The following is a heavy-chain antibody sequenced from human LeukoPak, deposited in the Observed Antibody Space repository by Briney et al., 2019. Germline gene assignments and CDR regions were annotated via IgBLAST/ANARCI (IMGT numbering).Heavy chain of an antibody. CDR3: AKPDYISGWNSLY. V-gene: IGHV3-30*02. J-gene: IGHJ4*02. Sequence: GGSLRLSCAASGFIFTNYGIHWVRQAPGKGMEWVAFIQYDGSSKYYADSVKGRFTISRDNSKNTLSLQMNRLRAEDTAVYYCAKPDYISGWNSLYWGQGTLVTVSS. D-gene: IGHD6-19*01. CDR1: GFIFTNYG. CDR2: IQYDGSSK.